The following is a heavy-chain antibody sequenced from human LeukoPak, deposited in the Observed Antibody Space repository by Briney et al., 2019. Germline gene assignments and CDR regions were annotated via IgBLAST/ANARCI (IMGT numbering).Heavy chain of an antibody. CDR1: GGSISSGGYY. J-gene: IGHJ4*02. Sequence: SETLSLTCTVSGGSISSGGYYLSWIRQHPGKGLEWIVYVYYSGSTYYNPSLKSRVTISVDTSKNQFSLKLSSVTAADTAVYYCARGYANAGSLGYPDYWGQGTLVTVSS. V-gene: IGHV4-31*03. D-gene: IGHD2-15*01. CDR2: VYYSGST. CDR3: ARGYANAGSLGYPDY.